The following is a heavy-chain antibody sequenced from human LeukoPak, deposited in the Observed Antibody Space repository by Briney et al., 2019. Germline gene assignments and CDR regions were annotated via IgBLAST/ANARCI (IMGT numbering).Heavy chain of an antibody. Sequence: GGSLRLSCAASGFTFGSYSMNWVRQAPGKGLEWVSHISVSSSTIYYADSVKGRFTISRDNAKNSLYLQMNNLRAEDTAVYYCARAWGNDYDLNYWGQGTLVTVSS. CDR3: ARAWGNDYDLNY. CDR1: GFTFGSYS. D-gene: IGHD3-3*01. V-gene: IGHV3-48*04. CDR2: ISVSSSTI. J-gene: IGHJ4*02.